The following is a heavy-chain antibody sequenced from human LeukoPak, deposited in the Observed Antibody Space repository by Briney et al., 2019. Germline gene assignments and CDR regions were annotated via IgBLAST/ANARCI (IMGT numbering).Heavy chain of an antibody. J-gene: IGHJ4*02. CDR2: IYYSGST. D-gene: IGHD6-19*01. CDR3: ARVEAGLYYFDY. V-gene: IGHV4-61*08. CDR1: GGPVSSGDYY. Sequence: SETLSLTCTVSGGPVSSGDYYWSWIRQPPGKGLEWIGHIYYSGSTNYNPSLKSRVSISVDTSKNQFSLKLSSMTAADTAVYYCARVEAGLYYFDYWGQGTLVTVSS.